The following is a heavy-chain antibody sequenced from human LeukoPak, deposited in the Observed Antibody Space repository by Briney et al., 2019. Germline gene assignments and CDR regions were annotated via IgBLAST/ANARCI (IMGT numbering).Heavy chain of an antibody. CDR1: GFTFSDYY. CDR3: ARHSGYDPFDY. CDR2: ISSSGNTI. J-gene: IGHJ4*02. V-gene: IGHV3-11*01. Sequence: GGSLRLSCAASGFTFSDYYMSWIRQAPGKGLEWVSYISSSGNTIYYADSVRGRFTISRDNAKNSLYLQMNSLRAEDTAVYYCARHSGYDPFDYWGQGTLVTVSS. D-gene: IGHD5-12*01.